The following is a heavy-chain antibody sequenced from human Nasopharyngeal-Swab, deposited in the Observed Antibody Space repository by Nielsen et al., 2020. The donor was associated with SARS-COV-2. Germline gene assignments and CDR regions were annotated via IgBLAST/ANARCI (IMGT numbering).Heavy chain of an antibody. CDR2: INAGNGNT. CDR3: ARTYYYGSGSGRGYGMDV. V-gene: IGHV1-3*01. Sequence: SVKVSCKASGYTFTSYAMHWVRQAPGHRLEWMGWINAGNGNTKYSQKFQGRVTITRDTSASTAYMELSSLRSEDTAVYYCARTYYYGSGSGRGYGMDVWGQGTTVTVSS. D-gene: IGHD3-10*01. J-gene: IGHJ6*02. CDR1: GYTFTSYA.